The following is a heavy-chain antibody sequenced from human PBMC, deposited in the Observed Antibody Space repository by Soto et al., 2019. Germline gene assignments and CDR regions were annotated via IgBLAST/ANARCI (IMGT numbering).Heavy chain of an antibody. CDR2: INAGNGNT. D-gene: IGHD2-15*01. Sequence: VASVKVSCKASWYTFTSYAMHWVRQAPGQRPEGMGWINAGNGNTKYSQKFQGRVTITRDTSASTAYMELSSLRSEDTAVYYCARDRRPSGGIRNWFDPWGQGTLVTVSS. J-gene: IGHJ5*02. V-gene: IGHV1-3*01. CDR3: ARDRRPSGGIRNWFDP. CDR1: WYTFTSYA.